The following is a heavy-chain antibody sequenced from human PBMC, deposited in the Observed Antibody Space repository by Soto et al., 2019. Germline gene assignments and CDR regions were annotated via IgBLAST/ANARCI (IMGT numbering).Heavy chain of an antibody. J-gene: IGHJ5*02. V-gene: IGHV1-18*01. Sequence: ASVKVSCKASGYTFTSYGISWVRQAPGQGLEWMGWISAYNGNTNYAQKLQGRVTMTTDTSTSTAYMELRSLRSDDTAVYYCARGDYSVAASNWFDPWGQGTLVTVSS. CDR3: ARGDYSVAASNWFDP. D-gene: IGHD6-19*01. CDR1: GYTFTSYG. CDR2: ISAYNGNT.